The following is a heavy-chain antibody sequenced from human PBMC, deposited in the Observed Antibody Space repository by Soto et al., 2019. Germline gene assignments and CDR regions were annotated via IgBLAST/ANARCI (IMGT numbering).Heavy chain of an antibody. V-gene: IGHV1-69*01. CDR3: ARVVYCGGDCYWGFDP. Sequence: QVQLVQSGAEVKKPGSSGNVSCKASGGTFSSYAISWVRQAPGQGLEWMGGIIPIFGTANYAQKFQGRVTITADESTSTAYMELSSLRSEDTAVYYCARVVYCGGDCYWGFDPWGQGTLVTVSS. CDR2: IIPIFGTA. CDR1: GGTFSSYA. D-gene: IGHD2-21*02. J-gene: IGHJ5*02.